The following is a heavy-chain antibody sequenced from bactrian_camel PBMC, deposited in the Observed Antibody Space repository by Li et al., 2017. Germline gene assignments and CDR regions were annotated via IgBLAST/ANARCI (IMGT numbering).Heavy chain of an antibody. J-gene: IGHJ4*01. Sequence: VQLVESGGGSVQAGGSLSLSCTVSRLTFSNHCMAWFRQAPGKEREGIAAIANDGRIAYANSVKGRFTISRDNAKNAVRLQMNTLKPEDTALYYCAAYLKQDPWYTPANFRYWGQGTQVTVSS. CDR2: IANDGRI. CDR3: AAYLKQDPWYTPANFRY. CDR1: RLTFSNHC. D-gene: IGHD2*01. V-gene: IGHV3S53*01.